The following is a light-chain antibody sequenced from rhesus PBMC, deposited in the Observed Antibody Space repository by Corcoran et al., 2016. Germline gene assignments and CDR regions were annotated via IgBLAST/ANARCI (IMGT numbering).Light chain of an antibody. CDR1: QSVSSK. V-gene: IGKV3-31*02. CDR3: QGTSNLWT. Sequence: EIVMTQSPATLSLSPGETATISCRTSQSVSSKLAWYQQKPGQAPRLLIYGAPSRATGIPDRFSGSGSGTDFTLTISSLEPEDFAVDYCQGTSNLWTFGQGTKVDIK. CDR2: GAP. J-gene: IGKJ1*01.